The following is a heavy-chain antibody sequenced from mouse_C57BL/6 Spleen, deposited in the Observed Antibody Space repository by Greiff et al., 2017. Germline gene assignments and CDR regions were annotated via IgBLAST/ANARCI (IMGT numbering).Heavy chain of an antibody. D-gene: IGHD1-3*01. Sequence: EVLLVESEAGFVPPGSSMKLSCTASGFTFSDYYMAWVRQVPEQGLEWVAYINYDGSNTYYVDSLKSRFIISRDNAKTILYLQMSSLKSEDTATYDCAREGTSRDLDYWGQGTTLTVSS. CDR1: GFTFSDYY. CDR3: AREGTSRDLDY. J-gene: IGHJ2*01. V-gene: IGHV5-16*01. CDR2: INYDGSNT.